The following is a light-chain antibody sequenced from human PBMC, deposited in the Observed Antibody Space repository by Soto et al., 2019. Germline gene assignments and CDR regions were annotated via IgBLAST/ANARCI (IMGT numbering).Light chain of an antibody. CDR3: QRYASSPYT. V-gene: IGKV3-20*01. Sequence: EIVLTQSPGTLSLSPGERATLSCWASQSVSSTYLAWYQQKPGQAPRLLIYGASSRASGIPDRFSGSGSGTDFTLTISRLEPEDFAVYYCQRYASSPYTFGQGNKLEI. J-gene: IGKJ2*01. CDR2: GAS. CDR1: QSVSSTY.